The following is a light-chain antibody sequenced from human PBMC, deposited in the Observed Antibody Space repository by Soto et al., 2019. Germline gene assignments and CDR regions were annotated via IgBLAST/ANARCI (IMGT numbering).Light chain of an antibody. Sequence: DIQMTQSPSSLSASVGDRVTITCRASQSISSYLNWYQQKPGKAPKLLIYKASTLKSGVPSRFSGSGSGTDFTLTISRLEPEDFAVYYCQQYGSPPITFGQGTRLEIK. J-gene: IGKJ5*01. CDR3: QQYGSPPIT. CDR1: QSISSY. V-gene: IGKV1-39*01. CDR2: KAS.